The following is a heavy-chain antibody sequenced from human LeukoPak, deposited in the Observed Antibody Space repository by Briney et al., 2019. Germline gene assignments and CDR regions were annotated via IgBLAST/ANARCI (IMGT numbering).Heavy chain of an antibody. J-gene: IGHJ3*02. CDR1: GFTFNGYG. D-gene: IGHD3-22*01. V-gene: IGHV3-30*02. CDR3: AKDPVVVITSDVFDI. Sequence: GGSLRLSCGASGFTFNGYGMHWVRQAPGKGLEWVAFIRFDGNDQYYADSVKGRFTISRDNSKNTLYLQMNSLRAEDTAAYYCAKDPVVVITSDVFDIWGQGTMVTVSS. CDR2: IRFDGNDQ.